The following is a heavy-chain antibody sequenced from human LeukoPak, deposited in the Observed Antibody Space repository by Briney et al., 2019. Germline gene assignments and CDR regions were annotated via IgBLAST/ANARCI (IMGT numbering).Heavy chain of an antibody. D-gene: IGHD3-22*01. CDR2: IYYSGST. CDR1: GGSISSGGYY. V-gene: IGHV4-31*03. CDR3: AREALPLYYYDSSGPRGEGAFDI. Sequence: PSQTLSLTCTVSGGSISSGGYYWSWIRQHPGKGLEWIGYIYYSGSTYYNPSLKSRVTISVDTSKNQFSLKLSSVTAADTAVYYCAREALPLYYYDSSGPRGEGAFDIWGQGTMVTVSS. J-gene: IGHJ3*02.